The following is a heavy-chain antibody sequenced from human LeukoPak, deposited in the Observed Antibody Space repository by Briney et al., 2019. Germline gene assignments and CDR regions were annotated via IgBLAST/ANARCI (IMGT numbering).Heavy chain of an antibody. D-gene: IGHD2-21*02. CDR2: IYPGDSDT. CDR1: GYRFTNYW. V-gene: IGHV5-51*01. CDR3: ASKGVVTATSYAFDI. J-gene: IGHJ3*02. Sequence: PGESLKISCQGSGYRFTNYWIGWVRQMPGKGREWRGIIYPGDSDTRYSPSFQGQVTISADKSISIAYLQWSSLKASDTAMYYCASKGVVTATSYAFDIWGQGTMVTVSS.